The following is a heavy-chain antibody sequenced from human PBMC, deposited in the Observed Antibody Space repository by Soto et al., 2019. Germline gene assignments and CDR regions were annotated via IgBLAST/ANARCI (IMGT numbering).Heavy chain of an antibody. CDR3: ARGGLHLGELSPPNDYYYMDV. Sequence: ASVKVSCKASGYTFTGYYMHWVRQAPGQGLEWMGWINPNSGGTNYAQKFQGWVTMTRDTSISTAYMELSRLRSDDTAVYYCARGGLHLGELSPPNDYYYMDVWGKGTTVTVS. CDR1: GYTFTGYY. D-gene: IGHD3-16*02. V-gene: IGHV1-2*04. CDR2: INPNSGGT. J-gene: IGHJ6*03.